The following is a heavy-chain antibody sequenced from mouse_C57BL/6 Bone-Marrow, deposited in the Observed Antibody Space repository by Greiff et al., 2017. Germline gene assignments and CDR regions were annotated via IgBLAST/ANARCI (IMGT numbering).Heavy chain of an antibody. Sequence: VQLKQSGAELVRPGASVKLSCTASGFNIKDDYMHWVKQRPEQGLEWIGWIDPENGDTEYASKFQGKATITADTSSNTAYLQLSSLTSEDTAVYYCTTGITTVVAKKTCWGQGTTLTVSS. D-gene: IGHD1-1*01. CDR2: IDPENGDT. CDR1: GFNIKDDY. V-gene: IGHV14-4*01. CDR3: TTGITTVVAKKTC. J-gene: IGHJ2*01.